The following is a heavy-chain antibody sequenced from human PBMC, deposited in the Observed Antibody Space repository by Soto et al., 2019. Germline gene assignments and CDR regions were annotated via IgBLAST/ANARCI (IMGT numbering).Heavy chain of an antibody. V-gene: IGHV4-59*08. CDR1: GVSIKSYY. Sequence: LQESGPGLVKPSETLSLTCLVSGVSIKSYYWSWIRQSPGEGLEWIGYMYDRGSTNYNPSLRSRVSWSSGTSKSHFALGLASVTAADSAVYYCARLEVVLWYFDPWGPGTLVTVSS. J-gene: IGHJ2*01. D-gene: IGHD3-22*01. CDR2: MYDRGST. CDR3: ARLEVVLWYFDP.